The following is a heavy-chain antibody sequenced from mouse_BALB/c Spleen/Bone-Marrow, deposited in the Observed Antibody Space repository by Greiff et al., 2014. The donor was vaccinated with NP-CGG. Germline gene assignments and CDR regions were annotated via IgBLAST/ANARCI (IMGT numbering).Heavy chain of an antibody. J-gene: IGHJ2*01. CDR2: INPDSSTI. CDR1: GFDFSRYW. Sequence: EVKLVESGGGLVQPGGSLKLSCAASGFDFSRYWMSWVRQAPGKGLEWIGEINPDSSTINYTPSLKDKCIISRDNAKNTLYLQMRKVRSKDTALYYCSRQRDYGYSDYWGQGTPLTVSA. D-gene: IGHD1-2*01. CDR3: SRQRDYGYSDY. V-gene: IGHV4-1*02.